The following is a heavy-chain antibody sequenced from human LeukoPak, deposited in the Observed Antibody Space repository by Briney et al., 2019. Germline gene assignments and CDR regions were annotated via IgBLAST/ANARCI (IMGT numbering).Heavy chain of an antibody. CDR1: GDSISTRYY. Sequence: SETLSPTCTVSGDSISTRYYWSWIRQPPGKGLEWIGYIYYSGSTSYSPSLKSRVTISVDTSKNQFSPKVNSVTAADTAVYYCAREAVALAAFDYWGQGTLVTVSS. V-gene: IGHV4-59*01. CDR3: AREAVALAAFDY. CDR2: IYYSGST. D-gene: IGHD5-24*01. J-gene: IGHJ4*02.